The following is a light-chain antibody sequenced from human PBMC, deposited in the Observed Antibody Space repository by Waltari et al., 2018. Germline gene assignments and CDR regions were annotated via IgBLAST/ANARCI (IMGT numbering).Light chain of an antibody. CDR2: GAS. CDR3: QHYVRLPAT. CDR1: QSVRGS. Sequence: EIVLTQSPGTLSLSPGDRATLPCRASQSVRGSLAWYQQKAGQAPRLLIYGASSRATGIPDRFSGSGSGTDFSLTISRLEPEDFAVYYCQHYVRLPATFGQGTKVEI. V-gene: IGKV3-20*01. J-gene: IGKJ1*01.